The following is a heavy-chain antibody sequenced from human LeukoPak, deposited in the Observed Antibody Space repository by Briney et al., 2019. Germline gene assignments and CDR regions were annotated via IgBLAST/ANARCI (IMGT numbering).Heavy chain of an antibody. J-gene: IGHJ4*02. CDR2: INPNSGGT. V-gene: IGHV1-2*02. CDR3: ARGPAWGYSSPYYFDY. Sequence: ASVKVSCKASGYTFTGYYMHWVRQAPGQGLEWMGWINPNSGGTNYAQKFQGRVTMTRDTSISTAYMELSRLRSEDTAVYYCARGPAWGYSSPYYFDYWGQGTLVTVSS. D-gene: IGHD5-18*01. CDR1: GYTFTGYY.